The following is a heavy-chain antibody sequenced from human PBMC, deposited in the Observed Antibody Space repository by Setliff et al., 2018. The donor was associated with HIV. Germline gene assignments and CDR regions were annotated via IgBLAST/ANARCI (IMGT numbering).Heavy chain of an antibody. CDR3: ARTYGSASKLDY. CDR1: GGSISTYYW. V-gene: IGHV2-5*08. CDR2: IYWDDDK. Sequence: TLSLTCTVSGGSISTYYWNWIRQSPRKALEWLALIYWDDDKRYSTSLKTRLTISKDTSKNQVVLTMTNMGPLDTATYFCARTYGSASKLDYWGPETLVTVSS. J-gene: IGHJ4*02. D-gene: IGHD3-10*01.